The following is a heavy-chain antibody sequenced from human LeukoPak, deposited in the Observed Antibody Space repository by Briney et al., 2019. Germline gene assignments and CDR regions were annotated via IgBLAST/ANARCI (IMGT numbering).Heavy chain of an antibody. J-gene: IGHJ4*02. CDR1: GGSISSYY. CDR3: ARGFYGDYGRPLDY. V-gene: IGHV4-59*08. CDR2: IYYSGST. D-gene: IGHD4-17*01. Sequence: SETLSLTCTVSGGSISSYYWSWIRQPPGKGLEWIGYIYYSGSTNYNPSLKSRVTISVDTSKNQFSLKLRSVTAADTAVYYCARGFYGDYGRPLDYWGQGALVTVSS.